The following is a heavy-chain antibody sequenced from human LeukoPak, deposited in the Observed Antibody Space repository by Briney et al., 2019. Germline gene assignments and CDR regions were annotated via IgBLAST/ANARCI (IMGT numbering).Heavy chain of an antibody. Sequence: SETLSLTCSVSGGSISSHYWSWIRQPAGKGLEWIGHIYTSGSNYSPSLKSRVTMSVDTSKNQFSLKLTSVTAADTAVYYCARARGVTIFAGFDYWGQGTLVTVSS. CDR2: IYTSGS. D-gene: IGHD3-3*01. J-gene: IGHJ4*02. CDR3: ARARGVTIFAGFDY. CDR1: GGSISSHY. V-gene: IGHV4-4*07.